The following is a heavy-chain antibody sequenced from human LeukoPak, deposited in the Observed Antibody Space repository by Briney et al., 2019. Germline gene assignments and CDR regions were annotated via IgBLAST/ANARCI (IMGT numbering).Heavy chain of an antibody. J-gene: IGHJ4*02. CDR3: ARHVAYSSGWYYFDY. CDR2: IYYSGST. Sequence: SETLSLTCTVSGGSISSYYWSWIRQPPGKGLEWIGYIYYSGSTNYNPSLKSRVTISVDTSKNQFSLKLSSVTAADTAVYYCARHVAYSSGWYYFDYRGQGTLATVSS. D-gene: IGHD6-19*01. V-gene: IGHV4-59*08. CDR1: GGSISSYY.